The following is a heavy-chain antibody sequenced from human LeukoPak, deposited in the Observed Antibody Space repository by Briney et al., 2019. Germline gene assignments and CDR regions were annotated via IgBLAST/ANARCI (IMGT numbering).Heavy chain of an antibody. CDR2: SIPLFGTA. CDR1: GGTFSSFA. CDR3: ATEGGGKDHGFEL. D-gene: IGHD2-15*01. Sequence: ASVKVSCKASGGTFSSFAISWVRQAPGQGLEWMGGSIPLFGTAHYAQRFQGRLTITTDESTGTAYMELSSLRSEDTAVFDCATEGGGKDHGFELWGQGTVVTVSS. J-gene: IGHJ3*01. V-gene: IGHV1-69*05.